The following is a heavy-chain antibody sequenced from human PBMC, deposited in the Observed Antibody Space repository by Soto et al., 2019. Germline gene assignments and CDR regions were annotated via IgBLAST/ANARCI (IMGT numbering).Heavy chain of an antibody. CDR2: IYHSGST. CDR1: GGSISSSNW. Sequence: SETLSLTCAVSGGSISSSNWWSWVRQPPGKGLEWIGEIYHSGSTNYNPSLKSRVTISVDTSKNQFSLKLSSVTAADTAVYYCARDRTTFSHYYGMYVRGQGTTVTVSS. V-gene: IGHV4-4*02. J-gene: IGHJ6*02. D-gene: IGHD4-4*01. CDR3: ARDRTTFSHYYGMYV.